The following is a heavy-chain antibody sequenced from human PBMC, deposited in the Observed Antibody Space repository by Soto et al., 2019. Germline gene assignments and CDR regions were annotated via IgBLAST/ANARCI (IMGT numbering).Heavy chain of an antibody. CDR2: ISHDGSYK. CDR1: GFSFTTYV. D-gene: IGHD1-26*01. Sequence: GGSLRLSCAASGFSFTTYVMHWVRQAPGKGLEWVAVISHDGSYKYYGDAVKGRFTISRDTSKNAVYLEMNSLRPEDTAVYYCAKGLLHLVGPTLPRDAFNIWGQGTMVTVSS. CDR3: AKGLLHLVGPTLPRDAFNI. V-gene: IGHV3-30*18. J-gene: IGHJ3*02.